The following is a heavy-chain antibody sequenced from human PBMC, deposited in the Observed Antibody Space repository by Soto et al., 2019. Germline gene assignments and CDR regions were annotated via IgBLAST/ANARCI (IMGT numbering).Heavy chain of an antibody. V-gene: IGHV3-7*01. CDR1: GFTFSSYW. CDR3: ARDRSGYSYGQPYYYGMDV. Sequence: GGSLRLSCAASGFTFSSYWMSWVRQAPGKGLEWVANIKQDGSEKYYVDSVKGRFTISRDNAKNSLYLQMNSLRAEDTAVYYCARDRSGYSYGQPYYYGMDVWGQGTTVTVSS. J-gene: IGHJ6*02. CDR2: IKQDGSEK. D-gene: IGHD5-18*01.